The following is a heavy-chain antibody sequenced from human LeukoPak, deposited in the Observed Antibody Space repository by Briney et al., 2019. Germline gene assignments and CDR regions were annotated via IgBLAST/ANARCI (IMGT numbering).Heavy chain of an antibody. D-gene: IGHD5-12*01. V-gene: IGHV4-39*07. CDR2: IYYSGST. CDR1: GGSISSYY. CDR3: ARDSGKYSGYDY. J-gene: IGHJ4*02. Sequence: PSETLSLTCTVSGGSISSYYWSWIRQPPGKGLEWIGSIYYSGSTYYNPSLKSRVTISVDTSKNQFSLKLSSVTAADTAVYYCARDSGKYSGYDYWGQGTLVTVSS.